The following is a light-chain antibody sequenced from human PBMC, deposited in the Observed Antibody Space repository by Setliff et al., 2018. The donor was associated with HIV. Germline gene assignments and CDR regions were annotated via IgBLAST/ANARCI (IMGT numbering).Light chain of an antibody. CDR3: SSYAITNTLP. J-gene: IGLJ1*01. CDR1: SSDVGGYSY. V-gene: IGLV2-14*01. Sequence: QSALTQPASVSGSPGQSITISCTGTSSDVGGYSYVSWYQQHPGKAPKLIIYEVRNRPSGVSNRLSGSKSGNTASLTISGLQAEDEADYYCSSYAITNTLPFGTGTRSPS. CDR2: EVR.